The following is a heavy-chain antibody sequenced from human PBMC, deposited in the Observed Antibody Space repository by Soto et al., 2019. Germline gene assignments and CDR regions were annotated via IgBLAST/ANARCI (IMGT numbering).Heavy chain of an antibody. CDR3: ARRKGDYYDSSGYHYYFDY. CDR2: INPNSGGT. V-gene: IGHV1-2*02. J-gene: IGHJ4*02. Sequence: GASVKVSCKASGYTFTDYYVHWVRQAPGQGLEWMGWINPNSGGTKSAQKFQGRVTMTRDTSISTAYMELSRLRSDDTAVYYCARRKGDYYDSSGYHYYFDYWGQGTLVTVYS. CDR1: GYTFTDYY. D-gene: IGHD3-22*01.